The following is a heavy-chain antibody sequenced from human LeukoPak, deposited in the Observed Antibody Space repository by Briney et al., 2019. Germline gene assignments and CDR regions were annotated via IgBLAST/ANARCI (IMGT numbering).Heavy chain of an antibody. V-gene: IGHV4-59*01. CDR2: IYYSGST. D-gene: IGHD4-23*01. CDR3: ARSDYGGNSGYYYYYMDV. CDR1: GGSISSYY. Sequence: SETLSLTCTVSGGSISSYYWSWIRQPPGKGLEWIGYIYYSGSTNYNPSLKSRVTISVDTSKNQFSLKLSSVTAADTAVYYCARSDYGGNSGYYYYYMDVWGKGTTVTISS. J-gene: IGHJ6*03.